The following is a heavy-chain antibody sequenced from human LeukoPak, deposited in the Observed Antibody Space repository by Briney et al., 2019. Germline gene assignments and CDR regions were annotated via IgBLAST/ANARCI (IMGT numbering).Heavy chain of an antibody. J-gene: IGHJ4*02. Sequence: PGGSLRLSCAASGFTFSSYGMHWVRQAPGKGLEWVAFIRYDGSNKYYADSVKGRFTISRDNSKNTLYLQMNSLRAEDTAVYYCAKDPQYDSPTEYYFDYWGQGTLATVSS. CDR3: AKDPQYDSPTEYYFDY. D-gene: IGHD3-3*01. CDR2: IRYDGSNK. V-gene: IGHV3-30*02. CDR1: GFTFSSYG.